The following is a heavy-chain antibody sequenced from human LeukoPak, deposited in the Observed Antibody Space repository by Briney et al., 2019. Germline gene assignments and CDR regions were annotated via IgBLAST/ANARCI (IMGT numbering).Heavy chain of an antibody. D-gene: IGHD3-10*01. V-gene: IGHV4-34*01. CDR3: ARGNGSGSYYPYDY. Sequence: SETLSLTCAVYGGSLSGYYWSWIRQPPGKGLEWIGEINHSGSTNYNPSLKSRVTISVDTSKNQFSLKLSSVTAADTAVYYCARGNGSGSYYPYDYWGQGTLVTVSS. CDR2: INHSGST. J-gene: IGHJ4*02. CDR1: GGSLSGYY.